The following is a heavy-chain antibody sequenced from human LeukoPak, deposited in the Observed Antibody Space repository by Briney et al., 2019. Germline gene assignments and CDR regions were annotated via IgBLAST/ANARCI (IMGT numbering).Heavy chain of an antibody. V-gene: IGHV3-21*01. J-gene: IGHJ4*02. CDR3: ARGDEGGYSYAYFDY. Sequence: GGSLRLSCAVSGFTFSSYTMNWVRQAPGKGLEWVSSLSSSGRYIFYADSVKGRFTISRDNSKNTLYLQMNSLRAEDTAVYYCARGDEGGYSYAYFDYWGQGTLVTVSS. D-gene: IGHD5-18*01. CDR2: LSSSGRYI. CDR1: GFTFSSYT.